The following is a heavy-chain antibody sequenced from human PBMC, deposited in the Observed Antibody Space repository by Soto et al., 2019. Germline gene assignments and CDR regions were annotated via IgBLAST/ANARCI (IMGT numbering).Heavy chain of an antibody. CDR1: GYTFTSYD. CDR3: ARRAETNGWNGFGADKYYFDF. Sequence: ASVKVSCKASGYTFTSYDIYWVRQATGQGLEWMGWMNPNTGNSAYAHKFQGRVTMTSDTSISTAHMELSSLRSEDTAVYYCARRAETNGWNGFGADKYYFDFRGQGTLVTVSS. D-gene: IGHD1-1*01. J-gene: IGHJ4*02. V-gene: IGHV1-8*01. CDR2: MNPNTGNS.